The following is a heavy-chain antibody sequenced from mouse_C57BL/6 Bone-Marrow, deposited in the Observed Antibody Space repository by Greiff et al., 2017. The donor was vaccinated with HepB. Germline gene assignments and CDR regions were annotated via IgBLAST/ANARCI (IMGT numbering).Heavy chain of an antibody. J-gene: IGHJ1*03. CDR2: IDPSDSYT. Sequence: QVQLQQPGAELVRPGTSVKLSCKASGYTFTSYWMHWVKQRPGQGLEWIGVIDPSDSYTNYNQKFKGKATLTVDTSSSTAYMQLSSLTSEDSAVYYCVRRDYGSFYWYFDVWGTGTTVTVSS. D-gene: IGHD2-2*01. V-gene: IGHV1-59*01. CDR1: GYTFTSYW. CDR3: VRRDYGSFYWYFDV.